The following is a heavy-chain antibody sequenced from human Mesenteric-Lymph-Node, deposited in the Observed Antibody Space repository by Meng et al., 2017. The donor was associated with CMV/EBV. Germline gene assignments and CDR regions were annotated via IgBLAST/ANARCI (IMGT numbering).Heavy chain of an antibody. D-gene: IGHD6-19*01. V-gene: IGHV4-39*01. J-gene: IGHJ5*02. Sequence: LKLGESGPGQVKPSETLSLTCTVSGASIRSFYYWGWIRQPPGRGLEWIGSVHYTGSTYYSPSLKSRVTVSVDTSKNQFSLRLTSVTAADTAVYYCARPFPSWQSPRLDPFGAWGQGTLVTVSS. CDR1: GASIRSFYY. CDR2: VHYTGST. CDR3: ARPFPSWQSPRLDPFGA.